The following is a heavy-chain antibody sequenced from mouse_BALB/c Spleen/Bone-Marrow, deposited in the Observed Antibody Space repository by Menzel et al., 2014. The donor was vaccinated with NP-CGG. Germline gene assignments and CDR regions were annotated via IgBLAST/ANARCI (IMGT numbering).Heavy chain of an antibody. CDR1: GFTFSSYG. Sequence: VQLKESGGNLVKSGGSLKLSCAASGFTFSSYGMSWVRQTPEKRLEWVATISGGGSYTFYPDSVKGRFTISRDNAKNNLYLQLSSRRSEDTALYYCARHAYYDQTEVSFVYWGQGTLVSVSA. J-gene: IGHJ3*01. V-gene: IGHV5-9-2*01. CDR2: ISGGGSYT. CDR3: ARHAYYDQTEVSFVY. D-gene: IGHD2-4*01.